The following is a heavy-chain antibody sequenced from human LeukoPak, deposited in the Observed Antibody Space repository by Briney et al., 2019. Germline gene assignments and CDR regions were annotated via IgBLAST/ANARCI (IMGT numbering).Heavy chain of an antibody. CDR1: GYTFTSYD. Sequence: ASVKVSCKASGYTFTSYDIDWVRQATGQGLEWMRWMNPKSGNTDYAQKFQGRVAMTGNTSISTAYMELSSLSSEDTAVYYCARGLRGYNYGNSWGQGTLVTVSS. J-gene: IGHJ4*02. CDR2: MNPKSGNT. CDR3: ARGLRGYNYGNS. D-gene: IGHD5-18*01. V-gene: IGHV1-8*01.